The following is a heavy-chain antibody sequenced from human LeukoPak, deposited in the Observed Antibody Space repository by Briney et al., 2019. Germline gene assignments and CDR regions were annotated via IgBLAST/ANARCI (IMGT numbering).Heavy chain of an antibody. V-gene: IGHV3-7*01. D-gene: IGHD6-13*01. CDR3: ARWGHVAAAGTGLDY. CDR1: GFTFSSYW. Sequence: GGSLRLSCAASGFTFSSYWMSWVRQAPGKGLEWVAKIKQDGSEKYYVDSVKGRFTISRDNAKNSLYLQMNSLRAEDTAVYYCARWGHVAAAGTGLDYWGQGTLVTVSS. J-gene: IGHJ4*02. CDR2: IKQDGSEK.